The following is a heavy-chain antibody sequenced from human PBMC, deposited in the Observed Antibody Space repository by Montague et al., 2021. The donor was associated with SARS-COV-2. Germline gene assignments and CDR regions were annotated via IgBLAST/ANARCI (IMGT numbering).Heavy chain of an antibody. J-gene: IGHJ4*02. Sequence: PALVKPTQTLTLTCTFSGFSLSTSGVGVGWIRQPPGKTLEWLALIYWDDDKRYSPSLKSRLTITKDTSKNQVVLTMTNMDPVDTATYYCAHRPGGWNLYYLDYGSQGTLVTVSS. V-gene: IGHV2-5*02. CDR3: AHRPGGWNLYYLDY. CDR1: GFSLSTSGVG. CDR2: IYWDDDK. D-gene: IGHD1-1*01.